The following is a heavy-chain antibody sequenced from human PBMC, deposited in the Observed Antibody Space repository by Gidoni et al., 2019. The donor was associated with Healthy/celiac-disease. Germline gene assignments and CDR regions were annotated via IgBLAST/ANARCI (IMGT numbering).Heavy chain of an antibody. CDR1: GFTFSSYD. Sequence: EVQLVESGGGLVQPGGSLRLSCAASGFTFSSYDMHWVRQATGKGLEWVSAIGTAGDPYYPGSVKGRFTISRENAKNSLYLQMNSLRAGDTAVYYCARVRYGSGRTNWYFDLWGRGTLVTVSS. V-gene: IGHV3-13*05. CDR3: ARVRYGSGRTNWYFDL. D-gene: IGHD3-10*01. J-gene: IGHJ2*01. CDR2: IGTAGDP.